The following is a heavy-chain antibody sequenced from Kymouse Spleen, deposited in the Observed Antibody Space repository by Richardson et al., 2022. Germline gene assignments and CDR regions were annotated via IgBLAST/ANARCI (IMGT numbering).Heavy chain of an antibody. Sequence: EVQLVESGGGLVQPGGSLRLSCAASGFTFSSYWMSWVRQAPGKGLEWVANIKQDGSEKYYVDSVKGRFTISRDNAKNSLYLQMNSLRAEDTAVYYCARVRGYSGYANWFDPWGQGTLVTVSS. V-gene: IGHV3-7*01. J-gene: IGHJ5*02. CDR2: IKQDGSEK. CDR3: ARVRGYSGYANWFDP. D-gene: IGHD5-12*01. CDR1: GFTFSSYW.